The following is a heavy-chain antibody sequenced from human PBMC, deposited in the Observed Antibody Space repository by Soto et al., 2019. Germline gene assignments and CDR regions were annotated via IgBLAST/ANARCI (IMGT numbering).Heavy chain of an antibody. J-gene: IGHJ6*02. D-gene: IGHD4-4*01. Sequence: GGSLRLSCAASGFTFSSYGMHWVRQAPGKGLEWVAVISYDGSNKYYADSVKGRFTISRDNSKNTLYLQMNSLRAEDTAVYYCAKDPYRSTLYYYYGMDVWGQGTTVTVSS. V-gene: IGHV3-30*18. CDR1: GFTFSSYG. CDR2: ISYDGSNK. CDR3: AKDPYRSTLYYYYGMDV.